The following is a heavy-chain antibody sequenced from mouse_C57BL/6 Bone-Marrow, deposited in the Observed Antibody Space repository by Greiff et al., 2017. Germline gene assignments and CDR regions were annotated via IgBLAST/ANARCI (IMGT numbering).Heavy chain of an antibody. D-gene: IGHD2-5*01. CDR2: INPSSGYT. CDR1: GYTFTSYT. CDR3: AREEYYSNPAWFAY. Sequence: QVQLKESGAELARPGASVKMSCKASGYTFTSYTMHWVKQRPGQGLEWIGYINPSSGYTKYNQKFKDKATLTADKSSSTAYMQLSSLTSEDSAVYYCAREEYYSNPAWFAYWGQGTLVTVSA. V-gene: IGHV1-4*01. J-gene: IGHJ3*01.